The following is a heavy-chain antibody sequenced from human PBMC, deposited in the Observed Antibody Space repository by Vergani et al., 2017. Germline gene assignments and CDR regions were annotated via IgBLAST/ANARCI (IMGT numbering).Heavy chain of an antibody. CDR3: ARGPGEYYDFWSGYYLPYYFDY. D-gene: IGHD3-3*01. V-gene: IGHV3-7*03. CDR2: IKQDGSEK. CDR1: GFTFSSYA. J-gene: IGHJ4*02. Sequence: EVQLLESGGGLVQPGGSLRLSCAASGFTFSSYAMSWVRQAPGKGLEWVANIKQDGSEKYYVDSVKGRFTISRDNAKNSLYLQMNSLRAEDTAVYYCARGPGEYYDFWSGYYLPYYFDYWGQGTLVTVSS.